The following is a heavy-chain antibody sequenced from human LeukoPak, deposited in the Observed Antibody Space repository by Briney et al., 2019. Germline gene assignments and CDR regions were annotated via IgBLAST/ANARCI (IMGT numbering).Heavy chain of an antibody. Sequence: PGGSLRLPRAASGFTFSSYAMSWVRQAPGKGLEWVSAISGSGGSTYYADSVKGRFTISRDNSKNTLYLQMNSLRAEDTAVYYCAKGGLDWNYAPFDYWGQGTLVTVSS. CDR1: GFTFSSYA. CDR3: AKGGLDWNYAPFDY. J-gene: IGHJ4*02. CDR2: ISGSGGST. D-gene: IGHD1-7*01. V-gene: IGHV3-23*01.